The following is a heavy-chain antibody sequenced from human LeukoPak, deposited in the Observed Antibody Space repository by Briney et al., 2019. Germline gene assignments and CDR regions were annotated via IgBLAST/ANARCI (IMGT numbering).Heavy chain of an antibody. D-gene: IGHD5/OR15-5a*01. CDR1: GFTFSSYS. V-gene: IGHV3-48*04. CDR2: ISSSSSTI. J-gene: IGHJ4*02. CDR3: ARGVDY. Sequence: PGGSLRLSCAAFGFTFSSYSMNWVRQAPGKGLEWVSHISSSSSTIYYADPVKGRFTISRDNAKNSLYLQMDSLRAEDTAVYYCARGVDYWGQGTLVTVSS.